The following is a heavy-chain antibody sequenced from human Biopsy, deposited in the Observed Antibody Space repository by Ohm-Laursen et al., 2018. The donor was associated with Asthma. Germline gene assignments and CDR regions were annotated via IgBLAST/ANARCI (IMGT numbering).Heavy chain of an antibody. V-gene: IGHV3-7*01. Sequence: SLRLSCAAPGFTFGDYCMSWVRQVPGQGLEWVGNIKHDGSEKNHVDSLKGRFTISRDNAKNLLFLQMNSLRAEDTAVYYCARTFHFWSPYHAEHYQLWGQGTLVTVSS. D-gene: IGHD3-3*01. CDR3: ARTFHFWSPYHAEHYQL. CDR1: GFTFGDYC. J-gene: IGHJ1*01. CDR2: IKHDGSEK.